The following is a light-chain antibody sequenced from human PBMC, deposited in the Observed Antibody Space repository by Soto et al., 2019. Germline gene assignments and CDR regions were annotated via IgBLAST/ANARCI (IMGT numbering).Light chain of an antibody. CDR2: GND. CDR3: AAWGDSLSGVG. CDR1: TSYIGSNV. Sequence: QAVVTQPPSASGTPGQRVTISCSDSTSYIGSNVINWYQQLPGTAPKLLIWGNDQRPSGVPDRISGSKSGTSASLAISGLQSEDEGDYYCAAWGDSLSGVGFGGGTKLTVL. V-gene: IGLV1-44*01. J-gene: IGLJ2*01.